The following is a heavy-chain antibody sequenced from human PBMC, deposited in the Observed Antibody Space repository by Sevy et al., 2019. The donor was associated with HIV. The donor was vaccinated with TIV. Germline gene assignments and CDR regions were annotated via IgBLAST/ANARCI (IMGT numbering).Heavy chain of an antibody. CDR1: GFIFKSYG. V-gene: IGHV3-30*02. Sequence: VGSLRLSCAASGFIFKSYGMHWVRQAPGKGLEWVTFIRNDGSTKYYADSVRGRFTASRDNSKNTLYLQMNSLRPEDTAVYYCVKGPHPAVTTSYALDVWGQGTTVTVSS. J-gene: IGHJ6*02. CDR2: IRNDGSTK. CDR3: VKGPHPAVTTSYALDV. D-gene: IGHD4-17*01.